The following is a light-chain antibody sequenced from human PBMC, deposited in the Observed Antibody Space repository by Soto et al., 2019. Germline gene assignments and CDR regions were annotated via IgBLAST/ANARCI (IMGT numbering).Light chain of an antibody. CDR2: GAS. V-gene: IGKV3-20*01. J-gene: IGKJ1*01. CDR3: QQYGSSAWT. Sequence: EIVLTKSPGTLSLSPGERATLSCRASQSVSSSYLAWYQQTPGQAPRLLIYGASSRATGIPDRFSGSGSGTDFTLTISRLEAEDFAVYYCQQYGSSAWTFGQGTKV. CDR1: QSVSSSY.